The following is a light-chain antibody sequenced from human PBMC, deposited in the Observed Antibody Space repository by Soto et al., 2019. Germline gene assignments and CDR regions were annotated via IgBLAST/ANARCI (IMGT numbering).Light chain of an antibody. CDR3: GTWDSSLSAGG. Sequence: QSMLTQPPSMSAAAGQRVTVSCSESNSNIGSNFVSWYQQFPGTAPKLLIYDNNKRPSGIPDRFSASKYGTSATLVITGLQTGDEADYYCGTWDSSLSAGGFGGGTQLTVL. CDR2: DNN. J-gene: IGLJ2*01. V-gene: IGLV1-51*01. CDR1: NSNIGSNF.